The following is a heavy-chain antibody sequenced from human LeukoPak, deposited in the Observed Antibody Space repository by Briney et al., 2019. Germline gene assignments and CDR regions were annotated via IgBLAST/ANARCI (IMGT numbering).Heavy chain of an antibody. CDR2: IIPIFGTA. J-gene: IGHJ4*02. Sequence: SVKVSCKASGGTFSSYAISWVRQAPGQGLEWMGRIIPIFGTANYAQKFQGRVTITTDGSTNTAYMELSSLRSEDTAVYYCARGVRGPYSSSWYYFDYWGQGTLVTVSS. CDR3: ARGVRGPYSSSWYYFDY. V-gene: IGHV1-69*05. D-gene: IGHD6-13*01. CDR1: GGTFSSYA.